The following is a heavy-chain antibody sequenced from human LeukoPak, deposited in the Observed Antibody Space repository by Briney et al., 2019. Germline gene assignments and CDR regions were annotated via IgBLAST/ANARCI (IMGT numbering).Heavy chain of an antibody. Sequence: PSETLSLTCTVSGGSISSYYWSWIRQPPGKGLEWIGYIYYSGSTNYNPSLKSRVTISVDTSKNQFSLKLSSVTAADTAVYYCARKPRGYNYDNLFDYWGQGTLVTVSS. CDR2: IYYSGST. CDR3: ARKPRGYNYDNLFDY. CDR1: GGSISSYY. V-gene: IGHV4-59*08. D-gene: IGHD5-18*01. J-gene: IGHJ4*02.